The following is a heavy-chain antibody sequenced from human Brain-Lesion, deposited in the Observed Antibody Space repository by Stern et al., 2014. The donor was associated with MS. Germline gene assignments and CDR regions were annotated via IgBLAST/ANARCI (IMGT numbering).Heavy chain of an antibody. CDR1: GGPISSSSYY. D-gene: IGHD1-26*01. Sequence: QLQLQESGPGLVKPSETLSLTCTVSGGPISSSSYYWGWIRQPPGKGLEWIGTIHYTGRTNYNPALKSRVNFSVDMSRNQFSLKLGSVTAADTAVYYCASWVGARRRRFDYWGQGTLVTVSS. CDR2: IHYTGRT. CDR3: ASWVGARRRRFDY. J-gene: IGHJ4*02. V-gene: IGHV4-39*01.